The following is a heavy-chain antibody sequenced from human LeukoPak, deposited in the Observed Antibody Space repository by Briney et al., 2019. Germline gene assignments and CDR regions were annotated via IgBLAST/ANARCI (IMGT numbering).Heavy chain of an antibody. CDR2: INHSGST. CDR3: ARGLKGGYCSGGSCYSPYFDY. V-gene: IGHV4-34*01. D-gene: IGHD2-15*01. Sequence: SETLSLTCAVYGGSFSGYYWSWIRQPPGKGLEWIGEINHSGSTNYNPSLKSRVTISVDTSKNQFSLKLSSVTAADTAVYYCARGLKGGYCSGGSCYSPYFDYWGQGTLVTVSS. CDR1: GGSFSGYY. J-gene: IGHJ4*02.